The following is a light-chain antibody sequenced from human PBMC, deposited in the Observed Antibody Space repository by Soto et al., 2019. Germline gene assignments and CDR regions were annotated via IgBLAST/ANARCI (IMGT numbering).Light chain of an antibody. V-gene: IGLV2-11*01. J-gene: IGLJ2*01. Sequence: QSALTQPRSVSGSPGQSVTISCTGTSSDIGGYNFVSWYQQHPGKAPKVMIYDVGKRPSGVPDRFSGCKSGNTASLTISGLQADGEGAYYCCSYAGSYTLIFGGGTKLTVL. CDR3: CSYAGSYTLI. CDR2: DVG. CDR1: SSDIGGYNF.